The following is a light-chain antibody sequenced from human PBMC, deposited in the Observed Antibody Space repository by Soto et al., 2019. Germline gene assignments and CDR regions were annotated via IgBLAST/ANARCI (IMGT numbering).Light chain of an antibody. J-gene: IGKJ4*01. Sequence: IQMTQSPSTLPASVGDRVTITCRASQSINNWLAWYQQKPGKAPKLLIYAASHLQSGFPSRFSGSGSGTDFTLTISGLQPEDVATYYCLQDNNYPLTFGGGTKVDIK. CDR2: AAS. V-gene: IGKV1-6*01. CDR3: LQDNNYPLT. CDR1: QSINNW.